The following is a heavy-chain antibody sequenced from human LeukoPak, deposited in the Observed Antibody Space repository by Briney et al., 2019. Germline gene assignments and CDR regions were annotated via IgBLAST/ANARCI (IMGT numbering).Heavy chain of an antibody. Sequence: GGSLRLSCAASAFTFSNAWMSWVRQAPGKGLEWVGRIKSKTDGGTTDYAAPVKGRFTISRDDSKNTLYLQMNSLKTEDTAVYYCTTHDFWSGYYNFDYWGQGTLVTVSS. J-gene: IGHJ4*02. V-gene: IGHV3-15*01. CDR2: IKSKTDGGTT. CDR3: TTHDFWSGYYNFDY. D-gene: IGHD3-3*01. CDR1: AFTFSNAW.